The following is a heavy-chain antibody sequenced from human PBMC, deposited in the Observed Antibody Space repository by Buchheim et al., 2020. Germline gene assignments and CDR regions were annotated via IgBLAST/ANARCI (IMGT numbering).Heavy chain of an antibody. CDR1: GFTFSSYA. Sequence: QVQLVESGGGVVQPGRSLRLSCAASGFTFSSYAMHWVRQAPGKGLEWVAVISYDGSNKYYADSVKGRLTNSRDNSKNTLYLQMNSLRAEDTAVYYCARVLGGVVSPEDYYYGMDVWGQGTT. J-gene: IGHJ6*02. CDR3: ARVLGGVVSPEDYYYGMDV. V-gene: IGHV3-30*04. CDR2: ISYDGSNK. D-gene: IGHD3-3*01.